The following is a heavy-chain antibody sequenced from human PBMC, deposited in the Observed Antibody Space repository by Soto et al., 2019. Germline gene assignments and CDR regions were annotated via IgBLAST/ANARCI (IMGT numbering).Heavy chain of an antibody. CDR2: IIPIFGTA. CDR3: ARGGGYNYRDYGMDV. V-gene: IGHV1-69*13. D-gene: IGHD5-12*01. J-gene: IGHJ6*02. Sequence: GASVKVSCKASGGTFSSYAISWVRQAPGQGLEWMGGIIPIFGTANYAQKFQGRVTITADESTSTAYMELSSLRSEDTAVYYCARGGGYNYRDYGMDVWGQGTTVTVSS. CDR1: GGTFSSYA.